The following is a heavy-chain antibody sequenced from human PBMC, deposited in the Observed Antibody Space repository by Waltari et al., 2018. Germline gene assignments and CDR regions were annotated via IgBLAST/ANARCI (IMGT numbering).Heavy chain of an antibody. Sequence: QVQLQESGPGLVKPSQTLSLTCTVSGGSLSRGRYYWSWIRQPAGKGLEWIGRIYTSGSTNYNPSLKSRVTISVDTSKNQFSLKLSSVTAADTAVYYCARDRYYYDSSGYPHGAFDIWGQGTMVTVSS. CDR3: ARDRYYYDSSGYPHGAFDI. D-gene: IGHD3-22*01. CDR2: IYTSGST. V-gene: IGHV4-61*02. J-gene: IGHJ3*02. CDR1: GGSLSRGRYY.